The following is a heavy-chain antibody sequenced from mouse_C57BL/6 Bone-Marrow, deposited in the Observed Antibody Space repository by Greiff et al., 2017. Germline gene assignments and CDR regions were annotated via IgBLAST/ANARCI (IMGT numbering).Heavy chain of an antibody. V-gene: IGHV1-55*01. CDR3: ARFRWLLPYYYALDY. CDR2: IYPGSGST. CDR1: GYTFTSYW. Sequence: QVQLQQPGAELVKPGASVKMSCKASGYTFTSYWITWVKQRPGQGLEWIGDIYPGSGSTNYNEKFKSKATLTVDTSSSTAYMQLSSLTSEDSAVYYDARFRWLLPYYYALDYWGQGTSVTVSS. D-gene: IGHD2-3*01. J-gene: IGHJ4*01.